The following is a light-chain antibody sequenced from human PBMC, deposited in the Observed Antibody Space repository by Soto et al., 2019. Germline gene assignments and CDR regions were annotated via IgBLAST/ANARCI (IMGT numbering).Light chain of an antibody. V-gene: IGKV1-9*01. CDR1: QGISSY. CDR3: QQLNAYPLT. J-gene: IGKJ5*01. CDR2: GAS. Sequence: DIQLTQSPSFLSASVGDRVTITCRASQGISSYLAWFQQKPGRAPNLQIYGASTLQSGVPSRFSGSGSGTDFTLTISNLQPEDFATYYCQQLNAYPLTFGQGTRLEIK.